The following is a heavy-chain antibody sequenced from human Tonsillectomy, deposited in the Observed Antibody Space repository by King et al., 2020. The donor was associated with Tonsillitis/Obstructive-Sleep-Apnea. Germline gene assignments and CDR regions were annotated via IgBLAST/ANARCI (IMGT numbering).Heavy chain of an antibody. V-gene: IGHV3-23*04. CDR3: TKVVPATMSFDP. Sequence: VQLVESGGGLVQPGGSLRLSCAASGFTFSSYAMSWVRQAPGKGLEWVSVMSGSGGSTYYLDSVKGRFTISRDNSENTLYLQMNSLRAEDTAVYYCTKVVPATMSFDPWGQGALVTVSS. CDR1: GFTFSSYA. D-gene: IGHD2-2*01. CDR2: MSGSGGST. J-gene: IGHJ5*02.